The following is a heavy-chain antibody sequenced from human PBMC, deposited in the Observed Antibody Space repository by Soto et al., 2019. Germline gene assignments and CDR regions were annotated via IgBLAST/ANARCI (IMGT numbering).Heavy chain of an antibody. Sequence: PGESLKISCKGSGFTFTSYWIAWVRQMPGKGLEWMGIIYPGDSDSSYSPSFQGQVTISADKSINTAYLHWSSLKASDTAIYYCAKHEDYCSTTTCSNFDYWGQGTLVTVSS. CDR1: GFTFTSYW. CDR2: IYPGDSDS. V-gene: IGHV5-51*01. J-gene: IGHJ4*02. CDR3: AKHEDYCSTTTCSNFDY. D-gene: IGHD2-2*01.